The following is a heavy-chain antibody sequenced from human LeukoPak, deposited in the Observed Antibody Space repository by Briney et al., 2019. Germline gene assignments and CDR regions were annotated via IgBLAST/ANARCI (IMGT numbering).Heavy chain of an antibody. D-gene: IGHD5-24*01. CDR2: INPNSGVT. J-gene: IGHJ4*02. CDR3: ARDRNGDGFAYFDY. Sequence: ASVKVSCKASGYTFTDYLIHWVRQAPGQSLEWMGWINPNSGVTSSAQKFQGRVTMTRDTSISTAYMELRMLRSDDTAVYYCARDRNGDGFAYFDYWGQGTLVTVSS. CDR1: GYTFTDYL. V-gene: IGHV1-2*02.